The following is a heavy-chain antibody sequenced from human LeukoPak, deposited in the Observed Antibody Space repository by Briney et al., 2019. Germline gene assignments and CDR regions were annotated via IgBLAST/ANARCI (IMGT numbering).Heavy chain of an antibody. D-gene: IGHD3-3*01. Sequence: GGSLRLSCAASGFTFSSYAMSWVRQAPGKGLEWVSAISGSDGSTYYADSVKGRFTISRDNSKNTLYLQMNSLRAEDTAVYYCAKDLNGDFYFDYWGQGTLVTVSS. CDR2: ISGSDGST. CDR3: AKDLNGDFYFDY. V-gene: IGHV3-23*01. J-gene: IGHJ4*02. CDR1: GFTFSSYA.